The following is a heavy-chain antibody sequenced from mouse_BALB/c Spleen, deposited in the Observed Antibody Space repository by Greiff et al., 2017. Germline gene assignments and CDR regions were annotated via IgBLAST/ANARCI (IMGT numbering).Heavy chain of an antibody. CDR2: IYPGSGST. V-gene: IGHV1-77*01. J-gene: IGHJ3*01. D-gene: IGHD4-1*01. CDR3: ARGRTGTLAY. Sequence: VKLQESGPELVKPGASVKMSCKASGYTFTDYVISWVKQRTGQGLEWIGEIYPGSGSTYYNEKFKGKATLTADKSSNTAYMQLSSLTSEDSAVYFCARGRTGTLAYWGQGTLVTVSA. CDR1: GYTFTDYV.